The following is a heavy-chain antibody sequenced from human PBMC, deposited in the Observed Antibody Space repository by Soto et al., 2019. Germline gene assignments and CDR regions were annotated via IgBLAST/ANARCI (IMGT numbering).Heavy chain of an antibody. V-gene: IGHV3-7*01. D-gene: IGHD1-1*01. J-gene: IGHJ6*02. CDR2: INQNGRDK. CDR1: GCTLSNYW. Sequence: EVQLVESGGGLVQPGGALRLACAAPGCTLSNYWMSWVRQAPGKGREWVANINQNGRDKYYVDSVKGRFTISRDNAKALMYLHMNRLRDEDTAVYYCAREPTTTVVNYGMDVWGQGTTVTVSS. CDR3: AREPTTTVVNYGMDV.